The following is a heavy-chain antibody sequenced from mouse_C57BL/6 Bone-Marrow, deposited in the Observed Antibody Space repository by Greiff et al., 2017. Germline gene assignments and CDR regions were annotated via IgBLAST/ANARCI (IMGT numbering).Heavy chain of an antibody. D-gene: IGHD4-1*02. CDR3: ARSQLGHYFDY. CDR2: IDPSDSYT. CDR1: GYTFTSYW. V-gene: IGHV1-69*01. Sequence: QVQLQQPGAELVMPGASVKLSCKASGYTFTSYWMHWVKQRPGQGLEWIGEIDPSDSYTNYNQKFKGKSTLTVDKSSSTAYMQISSLTSEDSAVYYCARSQLGHYFDYWGQGTTLTVSS. J-gene: IGHJ2*01.